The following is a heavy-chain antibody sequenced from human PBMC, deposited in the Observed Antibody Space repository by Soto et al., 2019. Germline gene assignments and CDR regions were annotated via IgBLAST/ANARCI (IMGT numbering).Heavy chain of an antibody. D-gene: IGHD2-15*01. CDR1: GYTFTSYG. CDR3: ARIRYCSGGSCYYYYGMDV. J-gene: IGHJ6*02. V-gene: IGHV1-69*13. CDR2: IIATFGTT. Sequence: GASVKVSCKASGYTFTSYGIRWVRQAPGQGREWMGGIIATFGTTNYAQKLQGRVTITADESTSTAYMELSSLRSGDTAVYYCARIRYCSGGSCYYYYGMDVWGQGTTVTVSS.